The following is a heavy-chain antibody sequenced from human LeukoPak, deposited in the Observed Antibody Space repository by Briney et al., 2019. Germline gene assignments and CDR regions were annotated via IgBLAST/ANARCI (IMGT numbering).Heavy chain of an antibody. CDR3: AHRQVVATHFDY. CDR1: GFSLSSSAVG. D-gene: IGHD2-15*01. CDR2: IYWNDDK. J-gene: IGHJ4*02. Sequence: KGSGPTLVKPTQTLTLTCTFSGFSLSSSAVGVGWIRQPPGKALEWLALIYWNDDKRYSPSLKSRLTITKDTSKNQVVLIMTNMDPVDTATYYCAHRQVVATHFDYWGQGTLVTVSS. V-gene: IGHV2-5*01.